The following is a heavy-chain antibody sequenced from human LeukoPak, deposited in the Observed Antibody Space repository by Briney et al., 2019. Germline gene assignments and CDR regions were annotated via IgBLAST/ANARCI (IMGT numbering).Heavy chain of an antibody. CDR1: GFTYSSYG. CDR2: IRYDGSNK. D-gene: IGHD2-15*01. Sequence: PGGSLRLSCAASGFTYSSYGMHWVRQAPGKGLEWVAFIRYDGSNKYYADSVKGRFTISRDNSKNTLYLQMNSLRAEDTAMYYCARGAVVVAATDDAFEIWGQGTMVTVSS. CDR3: ARGAVVVAATDDAFEI. V-gene: IGHV3-30*02. J-gene: IGHJ3*02.